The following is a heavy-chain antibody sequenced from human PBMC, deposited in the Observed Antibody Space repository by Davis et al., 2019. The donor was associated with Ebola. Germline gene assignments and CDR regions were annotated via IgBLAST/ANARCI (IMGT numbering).Heavy chain of an antibody. CDR3: ARHPYCGGDCYSDSFDP. CDR2: IFPDDSDT. Sequence: GESLKISCKASGYRFTTYWIGWVRQIPGKGLEWMGIIFPDDSDTRYSPSFQGQVTISADKSINTAYLQWRSLKASDTAIYYCARHPYCGGDCYSDSFDPWGQGTLVTVSS. J-gene: IGHJ5*02. D-gene: IGHD2-21*01. CDR1: GYRFTTYW. V-gene: IGHV5-51*01.